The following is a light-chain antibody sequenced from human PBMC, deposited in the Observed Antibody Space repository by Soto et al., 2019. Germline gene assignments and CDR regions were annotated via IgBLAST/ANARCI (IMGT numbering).Light chain of an antibody. CDR1: QGVSSN. CDR3: QQYNNWPET. J-gene: IGKJ1*01. CDR2: GAS. Sequence: DIMMTQSPATLSVSPGEKATLSCRASQGVSSNLAWYQQKPGQAPRLLIYGASTRATGIPARFSGSGSGTEFTLTISSLQSEDFAVYYCQQYNNWPETFGQGTKVDIK. V-gene: IGKV3-15*01.